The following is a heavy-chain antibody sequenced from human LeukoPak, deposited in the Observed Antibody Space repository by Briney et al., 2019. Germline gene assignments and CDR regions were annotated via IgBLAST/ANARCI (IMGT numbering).Heavy chain of an antibody. D-gene: IGHD3-22*01. CDR3: AREREFVVVITRVAIWFDP. V-gene: IGHV3-7*01. CDR1: GFTFSSYW. CDR2: IKQDGSEK. Sequence: GGSLRLSCAASGFTFSSYWMSWVRQAPGKGLEWVANIKQDGSEKYYVDSVKGRFTISRDNAKNSLYLQMNSLRAEDTAVYYCAREREFVVVITRVAIWFDPWGQGTLVTVSS. J-gene: IGHJ5*02.